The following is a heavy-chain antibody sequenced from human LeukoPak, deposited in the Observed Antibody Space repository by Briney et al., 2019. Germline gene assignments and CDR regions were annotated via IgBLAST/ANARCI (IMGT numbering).Heavy chain of an antibody. V-gene: IGHV1-2*02. J-gene: IGHJ4*02. D-gene: IGHD6-6*01. CDR3: ARDSSYSGSLYYFEF. Sequence: GASVKVSCKASGGTFRSYAISWVRQAPGQGLEWMGWINPHSGGTNYAQKFQGRVTMTRDTSISTVYMEVSRLRSDDTAVYYCARDSSYSGSLYYFEFWGQGTLVTVSS. CDR1: GGTFRSYA. CDR2: INPHSGGT.